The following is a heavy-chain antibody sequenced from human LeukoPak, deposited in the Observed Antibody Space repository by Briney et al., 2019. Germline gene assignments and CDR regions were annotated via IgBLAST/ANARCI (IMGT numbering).Heavy chain of an antibody. CDR3: ARYKDV. Sequence: GGSLRLSCAASGFTFDDYAMHWVRQAPGKGLEWVSGISWNSGSIGYADSVKGRFTISRDNAKNSLYLQMNSLRVEDTAVYYCARYKDVWGKGTTVTVSS. V-gene: IGHV3-9*01. CDR2: ISWNSGSI. J-gene: IGHJ6*03. CDR1: GFTFDDYA.